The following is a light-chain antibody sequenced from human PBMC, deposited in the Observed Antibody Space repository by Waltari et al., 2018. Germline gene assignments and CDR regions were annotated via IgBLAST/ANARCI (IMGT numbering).Light chain of an antibody. CDR2: DAS. J-gene: IGKJ4*01. V-gene: IGKV3-11*01. Sequence: EIVLTQSPATLSLSPGQRATLSCRASESIASHLAWFRQKPGQPPRLLIYDASTRATGIPARFSGSGFGTDFTLTISSLEPEDFAVYFCQQGSMWPLTFGGGTTVEI. CDR3: QQGSMWPLT. CDR1: ESIASH.